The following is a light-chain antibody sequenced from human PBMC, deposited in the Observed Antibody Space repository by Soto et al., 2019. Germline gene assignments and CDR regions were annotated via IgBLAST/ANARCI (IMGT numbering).Light chain of an antibody. Sequence: QSVLTQPPSVSGAPGQRVTISCTGSSSNIGAPYDVHWYQQLPGTAPKLLIYGNSNRPSGVPDRFSVSKSGTSASLAITGLQSEDEADYYCQSYDSSLRVVVFGGGTQLTVL. J-gene: IGLJ2*01. CDR3: QSYDSSLRVVV. V-gene: IGLV1-40*01. CDR2: GNS. CDR1: SSNIGAPYD.